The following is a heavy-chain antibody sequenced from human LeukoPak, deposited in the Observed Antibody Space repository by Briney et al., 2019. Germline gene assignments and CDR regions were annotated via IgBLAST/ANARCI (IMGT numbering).Heavy chain of an antibody. CDR2: ISAYNGYT. J-gene: IGHJ1*01. Sequence: GASVKFSCKTSGYTFTNYGVSWVRQAPGQGLEWMGWISAYNGYTNYAQKLQVRVTMTTDTSTSTAYMELRSLTSDDTAVYYCARDKAVTTELTQYFQHWGQGTLVTVSS. CDR1: GYTFTNYG. V-gene: IGHV1-18*01. CDR3: ARDKAVTTELTQYFQH. D-gene: IGHD4-11*01.